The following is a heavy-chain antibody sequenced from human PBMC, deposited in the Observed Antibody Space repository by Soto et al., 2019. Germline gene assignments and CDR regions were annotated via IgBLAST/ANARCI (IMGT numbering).Heavy chain of an antibody. Sequence: QVQLVQSGDEVKKPGSSVKVSCKASGGTFSSYSINWVRQAPGQGLEWMGEIIPIFGTANYAQKFQGRVTITADEPTSTVSLQPSSLRSEDKAVNYWVRDAGRQSGAVGYWGQGTVLSGSS. CDR2: IIPIFGTA. D-gene: IGHD3-10*01. V-gene: IGHV1-69*01. CDR1: GGTFSSYS. J-gene: IGHJ4*02. CDR3: VRDAGRQSGAVGY.